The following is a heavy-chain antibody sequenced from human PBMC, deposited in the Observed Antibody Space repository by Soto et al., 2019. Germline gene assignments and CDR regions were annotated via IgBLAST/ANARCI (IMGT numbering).Heavy chain of an antibody. CDR1: GFIFSSYA. V-gene: IGHV3-23*01. CDR2: ISGSGGTT. D-gene: IGHD6-19*01. CDR3: AKRFAYSSGLDGFDI. J-gene: IGHJ3*02. Sequence: PGGSLRLSCAASGFIFSSYAMTWVRQAPGKGLEWVSGISGSGGTTYYADSVKGRFTIPRDNSKNTLYLQMNSLRAEDSAVYYCAKRFAYSSGLDGFDIWGQGTMVTVSS.